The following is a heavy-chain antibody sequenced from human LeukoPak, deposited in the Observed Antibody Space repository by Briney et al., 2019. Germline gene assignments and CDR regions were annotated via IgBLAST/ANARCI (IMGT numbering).Heavy chain of an antibody. V-gene: IGHV3-11*01. CDR2: ISPSGTDI. CDR3: AKGPIGASTTMRSIAFDI. J-gene: IGHJ3*02. D-gene: IGHD3-10*01. CDR1: GFTFTDTY. Sequence: GGSLRLSCAVSGFTFTDTYMTWIRQAPGKGLESLSYISPSGTDISYADSVKGRFTISRDNAKNSLYLQMNSLRAEDTAVYYCAKGPIGASTTMRSIAFDIWGQGTMVTVSS.